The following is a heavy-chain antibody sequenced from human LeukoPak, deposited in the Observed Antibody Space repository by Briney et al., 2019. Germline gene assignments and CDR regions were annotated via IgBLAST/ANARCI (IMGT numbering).Heavy chain of an antibody. D-gene: IGHD3-22*01. CDR2: IYYSGST. J-gene: IGHJ4*02. Sequence: SSETLSLTCTVSGGSISSGGYYWSWIRQHPGEGLEWIGNIYYSGSTNYNPSLKSRVTISADTSKNQFSLKLSSVTAANTAVYYCVRGRQYYYDSSTRGIVDYWGQGTLVTVSS. CDR1: GGSISSGGYY. CDR3: VRGRQYYYDSSTRGIVDY. V-gene: IGHV4-31*03.